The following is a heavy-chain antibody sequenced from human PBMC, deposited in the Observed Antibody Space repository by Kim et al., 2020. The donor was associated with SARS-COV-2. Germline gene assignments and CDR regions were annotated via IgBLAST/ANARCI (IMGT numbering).Heavy chain of an antibody. CDR3: ARGAYDSSGYYADY. D-gene: IGHD3-22*01. Sequence: GGSLRLSCAASGFTVSSNYMSWVRQAPGKGLEWVSVIYSGGSTYYADSVKGRFTISRDNSKNTLYLQMNSLRAEDTAVYYCARGAYDSSGYYADYWGQGTLVTVSS. J-gene: IGHJ4*02. CDR2: IYSGGST. CDR1: GFTVSSNY. V-gene: IGHV3-53*01.